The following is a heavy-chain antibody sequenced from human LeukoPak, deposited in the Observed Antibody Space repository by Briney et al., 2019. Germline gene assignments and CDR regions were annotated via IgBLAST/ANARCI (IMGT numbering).Heavy chain of an antibody. V-gene: IGHV4-39*01. Sequence: SETLSLTCNVSGGSISSSSYYWGWIRQPPGKGLEWIGSIYYSGSTYYNPSLKSRVTISVDTSKNQFSLKLSSVTAADTAVYYCARRTYYDFWSKRPPFDYWGQGTLVTVSS. CDR3: ARRTYYDFWSKRPPFDY. J-gene: IGHJ4*02. CDR1: GGSISSSSYY. D-gene: IGHD3-3*01. CDR2: IYYSGST.